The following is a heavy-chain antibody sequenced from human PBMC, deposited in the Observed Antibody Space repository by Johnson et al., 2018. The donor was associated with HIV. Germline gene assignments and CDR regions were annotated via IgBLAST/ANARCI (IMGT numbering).Heavy chain of an antibody. CDR1: GFTFSSYA. Sequence: QVQLMESGGGLVQPGGSLRLSCAASGFTFSSYAMSWVRQAPGKGLEWVAVISYDGSNKYYGDSVKGRFTISRDNSKNTLYLQMNSLRVEDTAVYYCVGVKFYDPDAFDIWGHGTMVTVSS. CDR2: ISYDGSNK. J-gene: IGHJ3*02. D-gene: IGHD3-16*01. V-gene: IGHV3-30*03. CDR3: VGVKFYDPDAFDI.